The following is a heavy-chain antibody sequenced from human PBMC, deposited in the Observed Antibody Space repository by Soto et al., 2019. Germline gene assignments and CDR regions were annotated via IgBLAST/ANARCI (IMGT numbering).Heavy chain of an antibody. CDR2: INPDSGGT. V-gene: IGHV1-2*02. Sequence: ASVKVSCKASGYAFTDYYIHWVRQAPGQGLEWVGWINPDSGGTNLAQRFQGRVTMTSDTSINTAYMELSSLRSDDTAVYYCAIRTGQLAIISEFDGDWFFEVWGRGTLVTVSS. CDR1: GYAFTDYY. J-gene: IGHJ2*01. D-gene: IGHD2-2*01. CDR3: AIRTGQLAIISEFDGDWFFEV.